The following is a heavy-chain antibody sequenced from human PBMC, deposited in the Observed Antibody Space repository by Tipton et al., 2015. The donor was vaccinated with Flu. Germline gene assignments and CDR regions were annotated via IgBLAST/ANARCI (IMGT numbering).Heavy chain of an antibody. CDR3: ARGLRGGTAAGGYENWFDP. CDR2: SYSTGEV. Sequence: TLSLTCTVSGGSINNYFWTWMRQSAGKGLEWIGRSYSTGEVGYNPSLKSRVTMSVDTSKNQFSLELSSVTAADTAVYFCARGLRGGTAAGGYENWFDPCGQGSLVPVSS. D-gene: IGHD6-13*01. CDR1: GGSINNYF. V-gene: IGHV4-4*07. J-gene: IGHJ5*02.